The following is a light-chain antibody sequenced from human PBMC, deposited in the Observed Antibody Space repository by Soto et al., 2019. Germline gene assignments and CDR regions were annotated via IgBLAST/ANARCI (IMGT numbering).Light chain of an antibody. J-gene: IGKJ1*01. V-gene: IGKV3-20*01. CDR3: QQYGSSPT. CDR1: QSVSSNY. CDR2: DVS. Sequence: EIVLTQSPGTLSLSPGERATLSCRSSQSVSSNYLAWYQQKPDQAPRLVIYDVSGRATGIPDRFSGSGSGTDFTLTIRRLEPEDFEVYYCQQYGSSPTFGQGTKVEIK.